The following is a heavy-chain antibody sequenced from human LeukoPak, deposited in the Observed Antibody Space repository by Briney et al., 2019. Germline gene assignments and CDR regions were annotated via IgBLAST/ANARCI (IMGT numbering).Heavy chain of an antibody. CDR1: GYTFTGYY. D-gene: IGHD3-3*01. J-gene: IGHJ4*02. V-gene: IGHV1-2*02. CDR3: ARDLGGRRVVISDY. Sequence: ASVKVSCKASGYTFTGYYMHWVRQAPGQGLEWMGWINPNSGGTNYAQKFQGRVTMTRATSISTAYMELSRLRSDDTAVYYCARDLGGRRVVISDYWGQGTLVTVSS. CDR2: INPNSGGT.